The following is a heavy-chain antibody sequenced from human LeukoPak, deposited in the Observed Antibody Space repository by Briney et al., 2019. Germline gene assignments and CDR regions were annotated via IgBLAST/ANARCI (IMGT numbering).Heavy chain of an antibody. V-gene: IGHV4-30-4*01. Sequence: SETLSLTCTVSGVSISSGDYYWSWIRQPPGKVLEWIGYVYHSGSTYYSPPLRNRVTLSVDTSKDQFSLKLSSVTAADTAVYYCARAHGSPSVRLFDSWGQGTLVTVSS. CDR3: ARAHGSPSVRLFDS. D-gene: IGHD3-10*01. CDR2: VYHSGST. CDR1: GVSISSGDYY. J-gene: IGHJ4*02.